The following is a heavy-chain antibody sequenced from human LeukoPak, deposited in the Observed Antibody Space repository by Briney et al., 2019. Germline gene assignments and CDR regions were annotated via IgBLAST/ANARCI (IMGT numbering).Heavy chain of an antibody. V-gene: IGHV4-30-2*01. J-gene: IGHJ3*02. D-gene: IGHD5-12*01. Sequence: PSQTLSLTCAVSGGSISSGGYSWSWVRQPPGEGLEWVGYIYHSGSTYYNPSLQSRVTILLDRSKNQFSLELSSMTAADTAVYYCASGNTGYDRDSFDIWGQGTMVTVSS. CDR2: IYHSGST. CDR3: ASGNTGYDRDSFDI. CDR1: GGSISSGGYS.